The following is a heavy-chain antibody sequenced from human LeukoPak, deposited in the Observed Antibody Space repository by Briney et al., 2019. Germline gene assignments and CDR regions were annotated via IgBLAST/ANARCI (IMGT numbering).Heavy chain of an antibody. CDR2: IRSKTYGEAT. CDR1: GFTFTYAW. Sequence: PGGSLRLSCAASGFTFTYAWMSWVRQAPGKGLEWVGFIRSKTYGEATEYAASVKGRFSISRDDSKSIAYVQMNYLKSEDTAVYYCATDRGLCSTTSCYQGWYDPWGQGTLVTVSS. CDR3: ATDRGLCSTTSCYQGWYDP. V-gene: IGHV3-49*04. D-gene: IGHD2-2*01. J-gene: IGHJ5*02.